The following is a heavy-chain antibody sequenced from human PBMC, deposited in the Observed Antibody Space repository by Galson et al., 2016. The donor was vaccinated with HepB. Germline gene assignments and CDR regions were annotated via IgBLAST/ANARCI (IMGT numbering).Heavy chain of an antibody. D-gene: IGHD2-15*01. V-gene: IGHV3-7*04. J-gene: IGHJ2*01. CDR2: IKYDVTEK. Sequence: SLRLSCAASGFTFNSYWMSWIREAPGKGLEWVANIKYDVTEKYYVDSVRGRFTIFRDNAKNSMYLQMNSLRVEDTAVYYCVRDTSSGWSFDLWGRGTLVTVSS. CDR3: VRDTSSGWSFDL. CDR1: GFTFNSYW.